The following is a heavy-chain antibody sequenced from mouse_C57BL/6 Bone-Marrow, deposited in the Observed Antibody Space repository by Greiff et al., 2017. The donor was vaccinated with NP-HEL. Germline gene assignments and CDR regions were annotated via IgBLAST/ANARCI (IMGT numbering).Heavy chain of an antibody. CDR1: GFSLTSYG. D-gene: IGHD2-2*01. CDR2: IWSGGST. V-gene: IGHV2-2*01. J-gene: IGHJ1*03. CDR3: ARNGDLLWLRPLYFDV. Sequence: VMLVESGPGLVQPSQSLSITCTVSGFSLTSYGVHWVRQSPGKGLEWLGVIWSGGSTDYNAAFISRLSISKDNSKSQVFFKMNSLQADDTAIYYCARNGDLLWLRPLYFDVWGTGTTVTVSS.